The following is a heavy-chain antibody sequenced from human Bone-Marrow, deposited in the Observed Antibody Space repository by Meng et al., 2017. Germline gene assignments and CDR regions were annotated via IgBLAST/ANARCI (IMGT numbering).Heavy chain of an antibody. Sequence: GSLRLSCTVSGASMRSYYWSWIRQAPGKGLEWIGETSYSGSTKYNPSLNSRVTISMDTSKMQFSLKLSAVAAADTAVYYCASAPINYDQLTGYYSGAFDIWGPGTMVTVSS. CDR2: TSYSGST. CDR3: ASAPINYDQLTGYYSGAFDI. D-gene: IGHD3-9*01. V-gene: IGHV4-59*01. J-gene: IGHJ3*02. CDR1: GASMRSYY.